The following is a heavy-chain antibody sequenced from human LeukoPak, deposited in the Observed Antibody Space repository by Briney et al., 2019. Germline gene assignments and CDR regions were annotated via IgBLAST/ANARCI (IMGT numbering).Heavy chain of an antibody. V-gene: IGHV4-61*10. Sequence: SETLSLTCTVSGGSISSGSYYWSWIRQPAGKGLEWIGRIYSGGGTNYNLSLKSRVTISVDTSKNQFSLKLSSVTAADTAVYYCARDEGDGSYFDDWGQGTLVTVSS. D-gene: IGHD2-15*01. CDR3: ARDEGDGSYFDD. CDR2: IYSGGGT. J-gene: IGHJ4*02. CDR1: GGSISSGSYY.